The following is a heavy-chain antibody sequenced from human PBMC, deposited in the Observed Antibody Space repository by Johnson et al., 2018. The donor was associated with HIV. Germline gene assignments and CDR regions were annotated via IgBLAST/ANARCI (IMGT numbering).Heavy chain of an antibody. V-gene: IGHV3-11*04. Sequence: QVQLVESGGDLVKPGGSLRLSCAASGFIFSDYYMTWIRQAPGKGLESISYISSSGRTIYYADFVKGRSTMSRDNAKKSLHLQMNSLRAEDTAVYYCAREEGTDILTRGDAFDIWGQGTMVTVSS. CDR1: GFIFSDYY. CDR2: ISSSGRTI. D-gene: IGHD3-9*01. CDR3: AREEGTDILTRGDAFDI. J-gene: IGHJ3*02.